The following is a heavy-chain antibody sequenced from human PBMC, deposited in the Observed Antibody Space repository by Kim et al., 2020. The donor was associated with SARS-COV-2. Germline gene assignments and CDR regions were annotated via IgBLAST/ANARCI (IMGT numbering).Heavy chain of an antibody. V-gene: IGHV4-39*01. D-gene: IGHD3-16*01. J-gene: IGHJ6*02. CDR1: GGSISSSSYY. CDR2: IYYSGST. CDR3: ARQIGGGVHLYYYYGMDV. Sequence: SETLSLTCTVSGGSISSSSYYWGWIRQPPGKGLEWIGSIYYSGSTYYNPSLKSRVTISVDTSKNQFSLKLSSVTAADTAVYYCARQIGGGVHLYYYYGMDVWGQGTTVTVSS.